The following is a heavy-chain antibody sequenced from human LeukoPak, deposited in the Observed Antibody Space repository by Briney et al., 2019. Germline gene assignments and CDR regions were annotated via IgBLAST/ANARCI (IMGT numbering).Heavy chain of an antibody. Sequence: GRSLRLSCAASGFTFSSYAMHWVRQAPGKGLEWVAVISYDGSNKYYADSVKGRFTISRDNSKNTLYLQMSSLRAEDTAVYYCARDLGGATDYWGQGTLVTVSS. CDR2: ISYDGSNK. D-gene: IGHD1-26*01. CDR1: GFTFSSYA. V-gene: IGHV3-30-3*01. J-gene: IGHJ4*02. CDR3: ARDLGGATDY.